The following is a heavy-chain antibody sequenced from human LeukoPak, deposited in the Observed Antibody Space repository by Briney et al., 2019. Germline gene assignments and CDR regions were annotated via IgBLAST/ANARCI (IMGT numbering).Heavy chain of an antibody. Sequence: SETLSLTCTVSGGSISGSSYYWGWIRQPPGKGLEWIGSIYYSGSTYYNPSLKSRVTISVDTSKNQFSLKLSSVTAADTAVYYCARLSIAALDWGQGTLVTVSS. J-gene: IGHJ4*02. V-gene: IGHV4-39*01. D-gene: IGHD6-6*01. CDR2: IYYSGST. CDR3: ARLSIAALD. CDR1: GGSISGSSYY.